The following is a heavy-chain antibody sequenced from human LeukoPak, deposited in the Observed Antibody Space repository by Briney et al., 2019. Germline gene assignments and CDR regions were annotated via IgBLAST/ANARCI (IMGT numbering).Heavy chain of an antibody. J-gene: IGHJ4*02. CDR1: GFTFSSYG. D-gene: IGHD3-10*01. CDR2: IASDGSNK. CDR3: AKGRFYGSGRSVDY. Sequence: PGGSLRLSCAASGFTFSSYGMLWVRQAPGKGLEWVAVIASDGSNKDYADSVKGRFSISRDSSKNTLYLQMNSLGAEDTAVYYCAKGRFYGSGRSVDYWGQGTLVTVSS. V-gene: IGHV3-30*18.